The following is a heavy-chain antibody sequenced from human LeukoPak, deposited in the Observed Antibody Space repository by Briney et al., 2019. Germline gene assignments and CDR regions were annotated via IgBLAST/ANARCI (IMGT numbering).Heavy chain of an antibody. D-gene: IGHD2-21*01. CDR2: ISGIGGGT. V-gene: IGHV3-23*01. J-gene: IGHJ4*02. CDR1: GFIFRNDV. Sequence: PGRSLRLSRAASGFIFRNDVMTWVPQAARKGLEWVSSISGIGGGTYYAASVKGRFTISRDNSKNMLYLQMNSLRAEDTAIYFCAKDFAMLRFPAPFDSWGQGTLVTVSS. CDR3: AKDFAMLRFPAPFDS.